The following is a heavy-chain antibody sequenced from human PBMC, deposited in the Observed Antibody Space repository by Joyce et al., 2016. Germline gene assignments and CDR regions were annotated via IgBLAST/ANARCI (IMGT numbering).Heavy chain of an antibody. Sequence: QAPGKGLEWVSSISTSGGRTYYADSVKGRFTISRDNSKNALYLLMNSLRVEDTALYYCAKDFYYESSTYATSFDLWGRGTLVTVSS. CDR2: ISTSGGRT. J-gene: IGHJ2*01. V-gene: IGHV3-23*01. CDR3: AKDFYYESSTYATSFDL. D-gene: IGHD3-22*01.